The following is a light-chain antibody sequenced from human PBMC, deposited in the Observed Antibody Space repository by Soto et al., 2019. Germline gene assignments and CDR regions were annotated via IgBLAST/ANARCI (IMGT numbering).Light chain of an antibody. V-gene: IGKV3-15*01. CDR2: YAS. CDR3: QQYDKWPHT. J-gene: IGKJ2*01. Sequence: EVVMTQSPVTLSVSPGERATLSCRASQNLSRNLAWYQQQPGQAPRLLIFYASTRATGIPARFSGSGSGTDFMLTISSLQSEDFAVYFCQQYDKWPHTFGQGTKLEIK. CDR1: QNLSRN.